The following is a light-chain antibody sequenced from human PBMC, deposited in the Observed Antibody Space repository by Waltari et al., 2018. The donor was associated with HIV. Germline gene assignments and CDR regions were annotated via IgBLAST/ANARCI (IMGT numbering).Light chain of an antibody. J-gene: IGLJ1*01. CDR1: ISNIGAGYD. V-gene: IGLV1-40*01. Sequence: SVLTQPPSVSGAPGQRVTISCTETISNIGAGYDVHWYQQLPGTAPKLLIYGHTNRPSGVPDRFSGSKSGTSASLAITGLQAEDEADYCCQSYDGSLGGYVFGTGTAVTVL. CDR2: GHT. CDR3: QSYDGSLGGYV.